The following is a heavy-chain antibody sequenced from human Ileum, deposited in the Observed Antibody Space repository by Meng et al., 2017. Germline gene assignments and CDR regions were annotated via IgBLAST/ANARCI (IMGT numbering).Heavy chain of an antibody. J-gene: IGHJ4*02. V-gene: IGHV4-34*01. CDR1: GGSVSGYH. D-gene: IGHD2-2*01. Sequence: QLHHWVAGLLHPSQTLSLTCAVYGGSVSGYHWSCIHQPPGKGLELIGEINHSGSPNYNPSLKIRVTISVDTSKNQFSLTLSSVTAADTAVYYCARFRGQTVVPAVPHGYYFDYWGQGTLVTVSS. CDR3: ARFRGQTVVPAVPHGYYFDY. CDR2: INHSGSP.